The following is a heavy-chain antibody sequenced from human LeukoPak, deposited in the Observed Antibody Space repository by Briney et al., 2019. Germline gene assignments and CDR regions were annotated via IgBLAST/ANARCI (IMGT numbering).Heavy chain of an antibody. J-gene: IGHJ6*02. CDR3: ARVAPAYYYGMDV. CDR2: ISWKSGSI. CDR1: GFTFDVYA. V-gene: IGHV3-9*01. Sequence: PGGSLRLSCAASGFTFDVYAMRWVRQAPGEGLEWVSGISWKSGSIGYADSGKGRFTNSTDNAKNSLYLKMNTLRAEDTAVYYCARVAPAYYYGMDVRGQGTTVTASS.